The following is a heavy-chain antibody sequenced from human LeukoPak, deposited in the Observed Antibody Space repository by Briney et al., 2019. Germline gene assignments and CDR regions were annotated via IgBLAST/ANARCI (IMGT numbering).Heavy chain of an antibody. D-gene: IGHD6-13*01. CDR2: ITGSGGST. J-gene: IGHJ4*02. CDR1: GFNFSNYA. CDR3: GKDQNVAAAGVPYDY. V-gene: IGHV3-23*01. Sequence: GGSLRLSCAASGFNFSNYALSWVRQAPGKGLEWVSAITGSGGSTYYADSVKGRFTISRDNSKNTLYLQMNSLRAEDTAVYYCGKDQNVAAAGVPYDYWGQGTLVTVSS.